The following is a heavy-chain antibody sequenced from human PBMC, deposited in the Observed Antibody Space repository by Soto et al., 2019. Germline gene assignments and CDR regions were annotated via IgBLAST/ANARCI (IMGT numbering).Heavy chain of an antibody. CDR1: RYTFTSHG. CDR3: ARLLTEGGTFRDDACAL. Sequence: QVQLVQSGGDVKTPGASVKVSCTTFRYTFTSHGIAWVRQAPGQGLEWMGWISTFNGKTDYAQKFQCSVTMTADTPTSTVHMELRSLRSDDTAVYYGARLLTEGGTFRDDACALWGQGPKVTVSS. CDR2: ISTFNGKT. D-gene: IGHD3-9*01. J-gene: IGHJ3*01. V-gene: IGHV1-18*01.